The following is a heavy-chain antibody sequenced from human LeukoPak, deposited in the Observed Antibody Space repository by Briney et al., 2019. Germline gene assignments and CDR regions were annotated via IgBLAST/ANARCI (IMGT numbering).Heavy chain of an antibody. Sequence: SETLSLTCTVSGYSISSGYYWGWIRQPPGKGLEWIGTIYHSGSTYYNPSLKSRVTISVDTSKNQFSLKLSSVTAADTAVYYCAAEGIAAAATRAFDIWGQGTMVTVSS. J-gene: IGHJ3*02. V-gene: IGHV4-38-2*02. CDR3: AAEGIAAAATRAFDI. D-gene: IGHD6-13*01. CDR1: GYSISSGYY. CDR2: IYHSGST.